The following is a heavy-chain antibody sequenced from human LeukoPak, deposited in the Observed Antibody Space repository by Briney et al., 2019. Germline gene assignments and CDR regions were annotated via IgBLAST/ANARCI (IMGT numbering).Heavy chain of an antibody. CDR2: ISAYNGDT. CDR3: AREKGARDY. J-gene: IGHJ4*02. V-gene: IGHV1-18*01. Sequence: ASVKVSCKASGYSFTTSGITWVRQAPGQGLEWMGWISAYNGDTIYAQNLQGRVTMTTDTTTSTAYMELRSLRSNDTAFYYCAREKGARDYWGQGTLVTVSS. CDR1: GYSFTTSG.